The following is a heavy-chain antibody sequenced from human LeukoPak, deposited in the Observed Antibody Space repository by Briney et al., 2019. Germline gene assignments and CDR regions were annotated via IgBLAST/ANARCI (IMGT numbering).Heavy chain of an antibody. V-gene: IGHV3-23*01. CDR3: ARWGDGYWSSGRYFDY. CDR2: ISGSGSTT. Sequence: GGSLRLSCAASGFTFSSYAMNWVRQAPGKGLEWVSAISGSGSTTYYADSVKGRFTISRDNSKNTLFLQMNSLTAEDTAVYYCARWGDGYWSSGRYFDYWGQGTLVTVSS. CDR1: GFTFSSYA. J-gene: IGHJ4*02. D-gene: IGHD5-24*01.